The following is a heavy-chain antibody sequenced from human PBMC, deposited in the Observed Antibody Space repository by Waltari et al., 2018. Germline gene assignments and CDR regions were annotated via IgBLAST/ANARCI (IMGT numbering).Heavy chain of an antibody. J-gene: IGHJ4*02. CDR3: AKGSARNYYGSGSYYHFDY. D-gene: IGHD3-10*01. CDR1: GFTFSSYA. CDR2: ISGSGGRT. V-gene: IGHV3-23*01. Sequence: EVQLLESGGGLVQPGGSLRLSCAASGFTFSSYAMSWVRQAPGKGREGVSAISGSGGRTYYAESVKGRFTISRDNSKNTLYLQMNSLRAEDTAVDYCAKGSARNYYGSGSYYHFDYWGQGTLVTVSS.